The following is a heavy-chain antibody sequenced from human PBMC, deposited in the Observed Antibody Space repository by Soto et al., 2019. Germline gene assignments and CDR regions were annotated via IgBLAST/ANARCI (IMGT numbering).Heavy chain of an antibody. V-gene: IGHV3-23*01. D-gene: IGHD6-13*01. CDR1: GFTFSSYA. CDR2: ISGSGINT. Sequence: EVQLLESGGGLVQPGGSLRLSCAASGFTFSSYAMSWVRQAPGKGLELVSAISGSGINTYYADSVKGRFTISRDNSKNTLYLQMNSLRAEDTAIYYCAKLITAAGTGYWGQGTLVIVSS. CDR3: AKLITAAGTGY. J-gene: IGHJ4*02.